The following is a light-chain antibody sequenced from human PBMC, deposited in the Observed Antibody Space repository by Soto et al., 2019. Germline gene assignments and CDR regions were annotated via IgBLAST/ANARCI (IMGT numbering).Light chain of an antibody. CDR3: QQFGSSAWT. CDR2: DAS. Sequence: EIVLTQSPATLSLSPGERATLSCRASQSVSSFLAWYQQKAGQAPRLLIYDASNRATGIPARFSGSGSGTDFTLTISSLEPEDFAVYYCQQFGSSAWTFGQGTKVDIK. J-gene: IGKJ1*01. CDR1: QSVSSF. V-gene: IGKV3-11*01.